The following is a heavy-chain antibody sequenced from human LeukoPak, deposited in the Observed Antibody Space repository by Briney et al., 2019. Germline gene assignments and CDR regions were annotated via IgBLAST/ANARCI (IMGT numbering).Heavy chain of an antibody. CDR1: GFTFSSYA. V-gene: IGHV3-74*01. CDR3: ARESSVGAHKAFDY. Sequence: TGGSLRLSCAASGFTFSSYAMSWVRQAPGKGLVWVSRINSDGSSTSYADPVKGRFTISRDNAKNTLYLQMNSLRAEDTAVYYCARESSVGAHKAFDYWGQGTLVTVSS. CDR2: INSDGSST. J-gene: IGHJ4*02. D-gene: IGHD1-26*01.